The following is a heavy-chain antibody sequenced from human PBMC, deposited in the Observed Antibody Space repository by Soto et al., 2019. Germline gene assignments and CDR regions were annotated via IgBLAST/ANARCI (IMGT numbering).Heavy chain of an antibody. V-gene: IGHV3-30*04. CDR1: RFTFSDYA. CDR2: ISYHGSNT. CDR3: ASVNCGGDCYSSIAWYYYGMDV. Sequence: QGQLVESGGGVVQPGRSLRLSCAASRFTFSDYAMHWVRQAPGKGLEWVAVISYHGSNTYYADSVKGRFTISRDNSKNTLYLQMNRLRAEDTAVYYCASVNCGGDCYSSIAWYYYGMDVWGQGTTVTVSS. J-gene: IGHJ6*02. D-gene: IGHD2-21*02.